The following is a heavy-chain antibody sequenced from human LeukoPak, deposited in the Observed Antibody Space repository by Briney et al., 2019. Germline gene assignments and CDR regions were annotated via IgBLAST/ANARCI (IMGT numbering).Heavy chain of an antibody. CDR2: IYYSGST. CDR3: ARVRPYDFWSGPKGANWFDP. CDR1: GGSISSYY. J-gene: IGHJ5*02. V-gene: IGHV4-59*01. Sequence: KPSETLSLTCTVSGGSISSYYWSWIRQPPGKGLEWIGYIYYSGSTNYNPSLKSRVTISVDTSKNQFSLKLNSVTAADTAVYYCARVRPYDFWSGPKGANWFDPWGQGTLVTVSS. D-gene: IGHD3-3*01.